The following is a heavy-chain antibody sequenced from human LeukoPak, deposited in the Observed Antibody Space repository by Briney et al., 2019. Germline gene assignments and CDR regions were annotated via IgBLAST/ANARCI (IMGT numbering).Heavy chain of an antibody. CDR3: SAGATTYCGEDCYPSFFFYHGIDV. D-gene: IGHD2-21*02. Sequence: GASVKVSCKASGFTFTTFAVQWVRQARGQRLEWIGWIVVDGGNTHYAQKFQGGVDIITDRSTNTVFMELRSLRSDDTAVYYCSAGATTYCGEDCYPSFFFYHGIDVWGQGTTVTVSS. J-gene: IGHJ6*02. CDR1: GFTFTTFA. V-gene: IGHV1-58*01. CDR2: IVVDGGNT.